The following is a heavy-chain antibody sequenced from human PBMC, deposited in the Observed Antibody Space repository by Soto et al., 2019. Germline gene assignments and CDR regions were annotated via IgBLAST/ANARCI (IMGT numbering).Heavy chain of an antibody. J-gene: IGHJ4*02. V-gene: IGHV3-23*01. CDR2: ISGSGGST. Sequence: GGSLRLSCAASGFTFSSYAMSWVRQAPGKWLEWVSAISGSGGSTYYADSVKGRFTISRDNSKNTLYLQMNSLRAEDTAVYYCAKGRPASYYYDSSGYGTQFDYWGQGXLVTVSS. CDR1: GFTFSSYA. CDR3: AKGRPASYYYDSSGYGTQFDY. D-gene: IGHD3-22*01.